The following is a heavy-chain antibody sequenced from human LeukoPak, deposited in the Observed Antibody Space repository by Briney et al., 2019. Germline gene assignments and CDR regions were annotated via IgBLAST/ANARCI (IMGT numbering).Heavy chain of an antibody. CDR3: AQGSLRFLNGMDV. CDR1: GGTFSSYA. Sequence: SVKVSCKASGGTFSSYAISWVRQAPGQGLEWMGRIIPIFGIANYAQKFQGRVTITADKSTSTAYMELNSLRSEDTAVYYCAQGSLRFLNGMDVWGQGTTVTVSS. D-gene: IGHD3-3*01. CDR2: IIPIFGIA. V-gene: IGHV1-69*04. J-gene: IGHJ6*02.